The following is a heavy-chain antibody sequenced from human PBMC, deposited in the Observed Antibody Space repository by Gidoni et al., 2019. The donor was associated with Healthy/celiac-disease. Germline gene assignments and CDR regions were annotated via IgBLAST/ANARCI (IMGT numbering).Heavy chain of an antibody. V-gene: IGHV5-10-1*03. CDR3: ARSARPLVVIPYFDY. D-gene: IGHD3-22*01. J-gene: IGHJ4*02. CDR2: IDPSDSYT. CDR1: GYSFTSYW. Sequence: EVQLVQSGAEVKKPGESLRISCKGSGYSFTSYWISWVRQMPGKGLEWMGRIDPSDSYTNYSPSFQGHVTISADKSISTAYLQWSSLKASDTAMYYCARSARPLVVIPYFDYWGQGTLVTVSS.